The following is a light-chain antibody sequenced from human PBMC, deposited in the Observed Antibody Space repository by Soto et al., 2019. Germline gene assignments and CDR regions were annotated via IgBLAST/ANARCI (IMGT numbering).Light chain of an antibody. J-gene: IGLJ7*01. CDR2: VNSGGSH. CDR3: QTWGTARAIVV. Sequence: QSVLTQSPSASASLGASVKLTCTLSRGHSNYAIAWHQQQPEKGPRYLMKVNSGGSHIKGDGIPDRFSGSSSGAERYLSISSLQSEDEADYSCQTWGTARAIVVFGGGTQLTVL. CDR1: RGHSNYA. V-gene: IGLV4-69*01.